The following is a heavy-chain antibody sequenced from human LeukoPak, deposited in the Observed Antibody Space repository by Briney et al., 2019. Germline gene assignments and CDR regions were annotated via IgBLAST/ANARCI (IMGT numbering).Heavy chain of an antibody. CDR1: GGSISSGDYY. Sequence: PSQTLSLTCTVSGGSISSGDYYWSWIRQPPGKGLEWIGHIYYSGSTYYNPSLKSRVTISVDTSKNQFSLKLSSVTAADTAVYYCARDGYYYDSGGVWYFDYWGQGTLVTVSS. CDR3: ARDGYYYDSGGVWYFDY. D-gene: IGHD3-10*01. J-gene: IGHJ4*02. V-gene: IGHV4-30-4*01. CDR2: IYYSGST.